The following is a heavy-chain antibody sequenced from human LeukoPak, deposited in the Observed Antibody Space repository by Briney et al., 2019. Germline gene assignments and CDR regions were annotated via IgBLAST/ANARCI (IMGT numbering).Heavy chain of an antibody. CDR2: IGSDNTTI. J-gene: IGHJ3*02. D-gene: IGHD3-22*01. CDR3: AKDYYRESNSYAWVPGRGFHI. Sequence: GGSLRLSCAASGFTFRRYTLNWVRQAPGKGLEWISYIGSDNTTIDYADSVKGRFTISRDNAKNSLYLQMDSLKAEDTAVYYCAKDYYRESNSYAWVPGRGFHIWGQGTIVTVSS. V-gene: IGHV3-48*04. CDR1: GFTFRRYT.